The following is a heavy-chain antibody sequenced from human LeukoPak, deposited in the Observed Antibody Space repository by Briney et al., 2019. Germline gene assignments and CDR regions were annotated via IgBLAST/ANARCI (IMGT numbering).Heavy chain of an antibody. J-gene: IGHJ4*02. CDR1: GYTFTGYY. D-gene: IGHD3-22*01. CDR2: INPNSGGT. V-gene: IGHV1-2*06. CDR3: ARGYYDSSGYVPGYY. Sequence: ASVKVSCKASGYTFTGYYMHWVRQAPGQGLEWMGRINPNSGGTNYAQKFRGRVTMTRDTSISTAYMELSRLRSDDTAVYYCARGYYDSSGYVPGYYWGQGTLVTVSS.